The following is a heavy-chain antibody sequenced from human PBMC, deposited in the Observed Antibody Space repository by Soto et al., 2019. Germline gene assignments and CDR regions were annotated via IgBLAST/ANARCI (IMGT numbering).Heavy chain of an antibody. D-gene: IGHD2-15*01. V-gene: IGHV3-7*01. CDR1: GFTFSSYW. Sequence: GGSLRLSCAASGFTFSSYWMSWVRQAPGKGLEWVANIKQDGSEKYYVDSVKGRFTISRDNAKNSLYLQMNILRAEDTAVYYYACGGDDIVVGVDATNFDYWGQGTLVTVSS. CDR2: IKQDGSEK. J-gene: IGHJ4*02. CDR3: ACGGDDIVVGVDATNFDY.